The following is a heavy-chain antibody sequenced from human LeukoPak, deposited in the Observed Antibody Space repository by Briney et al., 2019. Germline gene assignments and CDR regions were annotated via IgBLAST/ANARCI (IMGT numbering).Heavy chain of an antibody. V-gene: IGHV4-61*01. CDR2: ISNSGST. J-gene: IGHJ4*02. CDR3: ARGSYYYDSSGYHLDY. D-gene: IGHD3-22*01. CDR1: GGSINRGTFF. Sequence: AETLSLTCAVSGGSINRGTFFWTWIRKPPGKGLEWIGYISNSGSTNYHPSLKSRVTISSDTSKTQFTLKLTSVTAADTAVYYCARGSYYYDSSGYHLDYWGQGTLVTVSS.